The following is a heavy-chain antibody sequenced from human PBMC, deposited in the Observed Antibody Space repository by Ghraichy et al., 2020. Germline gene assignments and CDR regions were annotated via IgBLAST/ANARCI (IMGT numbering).Heavy chain of an antibody. D-gene: IGHD3-22*01. Sequence: GESLRLSCAASGFTFSNYDMHWVRQPTGKGLEWVSAIGNAGDTYYPGSVMGRFTISRENAKNSLYLQMNSLRAGDTAVYYCARGDSSGYYYHYGMDVWGQGTTVTVSS. CDR3: ARGDSSGYYYHYGMDV. J-gene: IGHJ6*02. CDR1: GFTFSNYD. CDR2: IGNAGDT. V-gene: IGHV3-13*01.